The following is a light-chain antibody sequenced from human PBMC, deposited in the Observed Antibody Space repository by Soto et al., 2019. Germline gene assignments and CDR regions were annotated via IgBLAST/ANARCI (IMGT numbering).Light chain of an antibody. Sequence: EIVLTQSPGTLSLSPGERATLSCRASQSVSSSLAWYQQSPGQAPRLLICDATSRATGLPDRFSGSGGGNDFILTIRLQEHEDSVVYCCQHYGSSRTFGQGTKVEIK. J-gene: IGKJ1*01. CDR2: DAT. CDR3: QHYGSSRT. CDR1: QSVSSS. V-gene: IGKV3-20*01.